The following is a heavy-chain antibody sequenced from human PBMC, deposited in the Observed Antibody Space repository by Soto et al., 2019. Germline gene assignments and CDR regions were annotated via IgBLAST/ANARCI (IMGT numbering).Heavy chain of an antibody. CDR2: TYYRSKWYN. CDR3: ARATSRVAPAKGWYFDL. Sequence: QVQLQQSGPGLVKPSQTLSLTCAISGDSVSSNSAAWNWIRQSPSRGLEWQGRTYYRSKWYNDYAVSAKSRITINPDTSKNQFSLQLNSVTPEDTAVYYCARATSRVAPAKGWYFDLWGRGTLVTVSS. CDR1: GDSVSSNSAA. D-gene: IGHD2-2*01. J-gene: IGHJ2*01. V-gene: IGHV6-1*01.